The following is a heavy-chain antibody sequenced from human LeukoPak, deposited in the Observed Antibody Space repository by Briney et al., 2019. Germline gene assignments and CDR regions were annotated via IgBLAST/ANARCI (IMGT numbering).Heavy chain of an antibody. CDR1: GYTFTGYY. CDR3: ARESGSSSSWYEANWFDP. D-gene: IGHD6-13*01. V-gene: IGHV1-2*06. Sequence: ASVKVSCKASGYTFTGYYMHWVRQAPGQGLEWMGRINPNSGGTNYAQKFQGRVTMTRDTSISTAYMELIRLRSDDTAVYYCARESGSSSSWYEANWFDPWGQGTLVTVSS. J-gene: IGHJ5*02. CDR2: INPNSGGT.